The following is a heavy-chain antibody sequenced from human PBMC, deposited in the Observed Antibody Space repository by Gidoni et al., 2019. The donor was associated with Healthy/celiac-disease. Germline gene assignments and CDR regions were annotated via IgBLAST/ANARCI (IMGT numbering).Heavy chain of an antibody. CDR2: ISYDGSNK. J-gene: IGHJ4*02. V-gene: IGHV3-30*18. CDR3: AKDQGHGDYVRYFDY. CDR1: GFTFSSYG. Sequence: QVQLVESGGGVVQPWRSLRLSCAASGFTFSSYGMHWVRQAPGKGLEWVAVISYDGSNKYYADSVKGRFTISRDNSKNTLYLQMNSLRAEDTAVYYCAKDQGHGDYVRYFDYWGQGTLVTVSS. D-gene: IGHD4-17*01.